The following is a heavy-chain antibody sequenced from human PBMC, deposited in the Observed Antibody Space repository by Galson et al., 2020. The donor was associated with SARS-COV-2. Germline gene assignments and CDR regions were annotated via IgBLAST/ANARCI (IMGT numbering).Heavy chain of an antibody. CDR1: GGSISSGGYY. V-gene: IGHV4-31*03. D-gene: IGHD3-9*01. CDR3: ARVQTDWLTRFAFDI. Sequence: KASETLSLTCTVSGGSISSGGYYWSWIRQHPGKGLEWIGYIYYSGSTYYNPSLKSRVTISVDTSKNQFSLKLSSVTAADTAVYYCARVQTDWLTRFAFDIWGQGTMVTVSS. J-gene: IGHJ3*02. CDR2: IYYSGST.